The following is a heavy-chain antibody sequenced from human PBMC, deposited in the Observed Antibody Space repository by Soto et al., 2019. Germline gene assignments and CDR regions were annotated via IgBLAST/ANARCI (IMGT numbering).Heavy chain of an antibody. CDR3: AREGMGFSNWFDP. V-gene: IGHV3-74*01. Sequence: PWGSLRLACAASIFTVSSYWMHWVRQASGKGLVWVSRINSDGSDTGYADSVKGRFTISRDNAKNTLYLQMNSLRAEDTAVYYCAREGMGFSNWFDPSGQGTLVTVSS. J-gene: IGHJ5*02. CDR2: INSDGSDT. D-gene: IGHD2-8*01. CDR1: IFTVSSYW.